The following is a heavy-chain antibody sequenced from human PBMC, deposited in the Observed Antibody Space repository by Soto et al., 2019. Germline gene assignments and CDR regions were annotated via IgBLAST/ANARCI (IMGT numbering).Heavy chain of an antibody. D-gene: IGHD1-26*01. CDR1: VGSGNIGTYY. Sequence: ASLSLRCPVTVGSGNIGTYYSRWILQPPGKGLEWIGFIHYSGSTNYNPSLKGRVTMSVDTSKNQFSLKLSSVTAGDTAVYYCARHTPIVLAVIDFWGKGTLVIVSS. CDR2: IHYSGST. V-gene: IGHV4-61*01. CDR3: ARHTPIVLAVIDF. J-gene: IGHJ4*02.